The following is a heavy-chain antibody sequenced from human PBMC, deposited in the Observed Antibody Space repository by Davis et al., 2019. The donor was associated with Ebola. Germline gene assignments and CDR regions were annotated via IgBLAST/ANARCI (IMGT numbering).Heavy chain of an antibody. J-gene: IGHJ4*02. Sequence: GESLKISCAASGFTFSSYAMTWVRQAPGKGLEWVSAISGSGGSTYYADSVKGRFTISRDNSKKTLYLQMNSLRADDTAVYYCARGHPTTITTSFDYWGQGTLVTVSS. CDR3: ARGHPTTITTSFDY. D-gene: IGHD4-11*01. CDR1: GFTFSSYA. CDR2: ISGSGGST. V-gene: IGHV3-23*01.